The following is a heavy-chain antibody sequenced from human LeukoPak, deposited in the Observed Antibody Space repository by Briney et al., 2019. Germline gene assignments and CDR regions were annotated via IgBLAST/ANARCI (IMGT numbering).Heavy chain of an antibody. CDR2: IYTSGST. CDR3: ARDLYYYDSSGYYIFDY. D-gene: IGHD3-22*01. V-gene: IGHV4-4*07. J-gene: IGHJ4*02. Sequence: SETLSLTCTVSGGSISSYYWSWIRHPAGKGLEWIGRIYTSGSTNYNPSLKSRVPMSVDTSKNQFSLKLSSVTAADTAVYYCARDLYYYDSSGYYIFDYWGQETLVTVSS. CDR1: GGSISSYY.